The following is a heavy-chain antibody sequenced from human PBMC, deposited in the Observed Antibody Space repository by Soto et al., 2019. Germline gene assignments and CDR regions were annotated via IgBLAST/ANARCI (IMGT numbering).Heavy chain of an antibody. CDR2: ISPIFGTA. Sequence: QVQLVQSGAEVKKPGSSVKVSCKASGGTFSSYAISWVRQAPGQGLEWRGGISPIFGTANYAQKFQGRVTISADESTSEAYMELSSLRSAATAVYNCAGVSSGYQTRPGAFDIGGQGTMVTVSS. V-gene: IGHV1-69*01. D-gene: IGHD3-22*01. CDR1: GGTFSSYA. J-gene: IGHJ3*02. CDR3: AGVSSGYQTRPGAFDI.